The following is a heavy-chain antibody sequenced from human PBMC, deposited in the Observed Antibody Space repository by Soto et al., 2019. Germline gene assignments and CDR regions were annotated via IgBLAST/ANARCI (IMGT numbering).Heavy chain of an antibody. CDR2: IKSKTDGGTT. D-gene: IGHD6-19*01. CDR1: GFTFSNAW. CDR3: ARDAYSSGWYVDY. V-gene: IGHV3-15*01. Sequence: EVQLVESGGGLVKPGGSLRLSCAASGFTFSNAWMSWVRQAPGKGLEWVGRIKSKTDGGTTDYAAPVKGRFTISRDDSKNTLYLQMNSLRAEDTAVYYCARDAYSSGWYVDYWGQGTLVTVSS. J-gene: IGHJ4*02.